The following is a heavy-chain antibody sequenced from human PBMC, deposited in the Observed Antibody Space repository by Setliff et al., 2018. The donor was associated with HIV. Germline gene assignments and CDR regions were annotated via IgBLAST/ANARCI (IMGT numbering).Heavy chain of an antibody. Sequence: SETLSLTCTVSDDSISSYYWSWIRQPPGKGLEWIGYIYYTGTTKYNPSLKSRVTISIDTSKNQFSLKLNTVTAADTALYFCALLEVPLIEGISPALWGQGTLVTVSS. D-gene: IGHD3-22*01. J-gene: IGHJ4*02. CDR2: IYYTGTT. V-gene: IGHV4-59*12. CDR1: DDSISSYY. CDR3: ALLEVPLIEGISPAL.